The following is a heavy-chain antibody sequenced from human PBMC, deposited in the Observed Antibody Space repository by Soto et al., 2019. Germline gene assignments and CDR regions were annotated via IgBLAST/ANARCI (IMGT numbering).Heavy chain of an antibody. D-gene: IGHD2-8*01. CDR3: TRASRYCTNGVCLGNFDY. Sequence: QVHLVESGGGVVQHGRSLRLSCAASEITFSSYAIHWVRRAPGRGLEWMATISYDGANKYYADSVKGRFTISRDNSKNTLYLQMNRLRTEDTAVYFCTRASRYCTNGVCLGNFDYWGQGTLVTVSS. V-gene: IGHV3-30-3*01. CDR2: ISYDGANK. CDR1: EITFSSYA. J-gene: IGHJ4*02.